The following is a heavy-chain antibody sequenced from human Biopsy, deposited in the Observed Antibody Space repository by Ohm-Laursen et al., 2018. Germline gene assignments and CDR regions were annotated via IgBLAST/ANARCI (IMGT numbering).Heavy chain of an antibody. V-gene: IGHV3-74*01. CDR3: ARDLSGKDDY. CDR2: IKTDGSVI. Sequence: SLRLSCAASGFTFSSYCMHWVCQVPGKGLVWVSRIKTDGSVITYADSVNGRFTISRDNAKNRLYLQMNSLRAEDSALYYCARDLSGKDDYWGQGTLVTVSS. J-gene: IGHJ4*02. CDR1: GFTFSSYC. D-gene: IGHD1-20*01.